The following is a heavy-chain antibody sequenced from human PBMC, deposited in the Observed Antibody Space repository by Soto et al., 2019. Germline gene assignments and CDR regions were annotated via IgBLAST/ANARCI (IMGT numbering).Heavy chain of an antibody. CDR3: AGTRSYCGGDCYFDWYFDL. Sequence: QVQLVQSGAEVKKPGSSVKVSCKASGGTFSSYAISWVRQAPGQGLEWMGGIIPIFGTANYAQKFQGRVTITADKNTSTAYMELSSLRSEDTAVYYCAGTRSYCGGDCYFDWYFDLWGRGTLVTVSS. J-gene: IGHJ2*01. CDR1: GGTFSSYA. CDR2: IIPIFGTA. V-gene: IGHV1-69*06. D-gene: IGHD2-21*02.